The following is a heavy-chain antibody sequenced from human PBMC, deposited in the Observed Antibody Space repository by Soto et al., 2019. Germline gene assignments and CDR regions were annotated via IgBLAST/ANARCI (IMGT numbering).Heavy chain of an antibody. V-gene: IGHV2-5*02. CDR2: IYWDDDK. CDR3: AHHPYYGLGSYSFDY. D-gene: IGHD3-10*01. Sequence: QITLKESGPTLVRPTQTLTLTCTFSGFSLTTSGVGVGWIRQPPGKALEWLAVIYWDDDKRYSSSLKSRLTITKATSKSPVVLTMTTMDPVDTATYYCAHHPYYGLGSYSFDYWGQGTLVTVSS. J-gene: IGHJ4*02. CDR1: GFSLTTSGVG.